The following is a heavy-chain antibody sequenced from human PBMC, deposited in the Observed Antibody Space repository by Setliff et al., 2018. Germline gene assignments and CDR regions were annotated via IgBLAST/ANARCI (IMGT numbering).Heavy chain of an antibody. CDR1: GDSLTRSSSW. J-gene: IGHJ6*03. Sequence: PSETLSLTCSVFGDSLTRSSSWWGWIRQPAGKGLEWIGNIYSSGTTKYNPSLKSRVTISVDTSKRQFSLNLLSVTAADTAVYHCARMSRYSEFWSGYAEDYYSSYIDVWGTGATVTVSS. D-gene: IGHD3-3*01. CDR2: IYSSGTT. V-gene: IGHV4-61*05. CDR3: ARMSRYSEFWSGYAEDYYSSYIDV.